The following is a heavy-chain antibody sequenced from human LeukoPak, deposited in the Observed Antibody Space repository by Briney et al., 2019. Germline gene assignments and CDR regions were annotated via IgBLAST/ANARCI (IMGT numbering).Heavy chain of an antibody. CDR1: GGSFSGYY. CDR3: ASGGFTDWFDP. Sequence: SETLSLTCAVYGGSFSGYYWSWIRQPPGKGLEWIGEINHSGSTNYNPSLKSRVTISVDTSKIQFSLKLSSVTAADTAVYYCASGGFTDWFDPWGQGTLATVSS. D-gene: IGHD3-16*01. V-gene: IGHV4-34*01. J-gene: IGHJ5*02. CDR2: INHSGST.